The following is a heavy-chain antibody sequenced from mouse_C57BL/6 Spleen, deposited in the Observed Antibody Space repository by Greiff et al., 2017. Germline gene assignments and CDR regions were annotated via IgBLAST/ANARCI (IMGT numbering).Heavy chain of an antibody. Sequence: EVKLMESGPELVKPGASVKIPCKASGYTFTDYNMDWVKQSHGKSLEWIGDINPNNGGTIYNQKFKGKATLTVDKSSSTAYMELRSLTSEDTAVYYCARAGDSSGYVFDYWGQGTTLTVSS. CDR3: ARAGDSSGYVFDY. V-gene: IGHV1-18*01. D-gene: IGHD3-2*02. J-gene: IGHJ2*01. CDR2: INPNNGGT. CDR1: GYTFTDYN.